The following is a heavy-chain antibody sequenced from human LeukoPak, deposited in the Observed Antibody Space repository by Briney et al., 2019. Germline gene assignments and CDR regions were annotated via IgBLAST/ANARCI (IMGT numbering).Heavy chain of an antibody. Sequence: ASGKVSCKASGYTFTSYYMHWVRQAPGQGLGWMGIINPSGGSTSYAQKFQGRVTITRDTSTSTVYMELSSLRSEDTAVYYCARISGSPINAFDIWGQGTMVTVSS. CDR1: GYTFTSYY. CDR2: INPSGGST. CDR3: ARISGSPINAFDI. V-gene: IGHV1-46*01. J-gene: IGHJ3*02. D-gene: IGHD3-22*01.